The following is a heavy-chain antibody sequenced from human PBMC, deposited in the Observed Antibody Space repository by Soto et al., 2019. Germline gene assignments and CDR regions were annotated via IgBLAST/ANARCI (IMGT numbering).Heavy chain of an antibody. V-gene: IGHV3-23*01. CDR1: GFTFSSYA. CDR2: ISGNGGST. Sequence: GGSLRLSCAASGFTFSSYAMSWVRQAPGRGLEWVSIISGNGGSTYYAASVKGRFTISRDNTKNTLYLQMDSLTAEDTAVYYCAKGSECSNAYTLGFDVWGQGALVTVSS. CDR3: AKGSECSNAYTLGFDV. D-gene: IGHD6-6*01. J-gene: IGHJ4*02.